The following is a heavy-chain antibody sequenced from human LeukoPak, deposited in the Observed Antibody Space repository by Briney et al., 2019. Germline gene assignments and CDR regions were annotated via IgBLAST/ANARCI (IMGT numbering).Heavy chain of an antibody. CDR2: ISAYNGNT. V-gene: IGHV1-18*01. Sequence: ASVKVSCKASGYTFTSYGIRWVRQAPGQGLEWMGWISAYNGNTNYAQKLQGRVTMTTDTSTSTAYIELRSLRSDDTAVYYCARGPYDYVWGSYPKNDYWGQGTLVTVSS. CDR3: ARGPYDYVWGSYPKNDY. D-gene: IGHD3-16*02. J-gene: IGHJ4*02. CDR1: GYTFTSYG.